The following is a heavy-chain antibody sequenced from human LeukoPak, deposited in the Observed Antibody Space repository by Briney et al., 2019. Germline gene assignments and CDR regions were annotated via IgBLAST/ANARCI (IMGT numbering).Heavy chain of an antibody. Sequence: QPGGSLRLSCAASGFTFSSYAMSWVRQAPGKGLEWVSAISGSGGSTYYADSVKGRFTISRDNSKNTLYLQMNGLRAEDTAVYYCAKRGGYDPRAPDFDYWGQGTLVTVSS. J-gene: IGHJ4*02. CDR2: ISGSGGST. D-gene: IGHD5-12*01. CDR1: GFTFSSYA. CDR3: AKRGGYDPRAPDFDY. V-gene: IGHV3-23*01.